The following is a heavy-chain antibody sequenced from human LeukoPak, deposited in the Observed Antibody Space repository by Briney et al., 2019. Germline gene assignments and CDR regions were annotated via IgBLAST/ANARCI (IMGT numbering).Heavy chain of an antibody. CDR3: AKERRSYYGSGISYGMDV. Sequence: QPGGSLILSCAASGVTFSSYGMHWVRQAPGKGLEWVAVISYDGSNKYYADSVKGRFTISRDKSKNTLYLQMNSLRAEDTAVYYCAKERRSYYGSGISYGMDVWGQGTTVTVSS. J-gene: IGHJ6*02. CDR1: GVTFSSYG. D-gene: IGHD3-10*01. V-gene: IGHV3-30*18. CDR2: ISYDGSNK.